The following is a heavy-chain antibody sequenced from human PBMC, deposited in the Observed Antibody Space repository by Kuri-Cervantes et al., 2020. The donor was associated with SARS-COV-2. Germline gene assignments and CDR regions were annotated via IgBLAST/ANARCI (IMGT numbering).Heavy chain of an antibody. Sequence: LSCTVSGGSINNYYWSWIRQPPGKGLEWIGYIYDSANTNYNTSLRSRVTMSVDTSKNQVSLKLTSVTAADTAVYFCARVGVRSYGVLDYWGQGTLVTVSS. CDR1: GGSINNYY. CDR3: ARVGVRSYGVLDY. V-gene: IGHV4-59*01. J-gene: IGHJ4*02. D-gene: IGHD5-18*01. CDR2: IYDSANT.